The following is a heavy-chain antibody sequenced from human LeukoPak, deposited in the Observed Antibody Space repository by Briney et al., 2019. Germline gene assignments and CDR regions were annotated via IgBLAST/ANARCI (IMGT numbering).Heavy chain of an antibody. CDR3: AKERTPNYYGSGLDY. J-gene: IGHJ4*02. V-gene: IGHV3-23*01. D-gene: IGHD3-10*01. CDR1: GFTFRNYA. CDR2: ISGSGGSV. Sequence: GGSLRLSCAASGFTFRNYAMTWVRQAPGEGLRWVSAISGSGGSVYYADSVKGRLTISRDNSKNTLHLQMNSLSADDTALYYCAKERTPNYYGSGLDYWGQGTLVSVSS.